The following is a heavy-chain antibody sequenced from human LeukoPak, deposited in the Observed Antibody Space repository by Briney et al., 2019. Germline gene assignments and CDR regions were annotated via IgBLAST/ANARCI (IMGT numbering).Heavy chain of an antibody. CDR1: GYTFTSYD. CDR2: MNPNSGNT. V-gene: IGHV1-8*03. Sequence: GASVKVSCKASGYTFTSYDINWVRQATGQGLEWMGWMNPNSGNTGYAQKFQGRVTITRNTSISTAYMELSSLRSEDTAVYYCARAMYSSSSPFDYWGQGTLVTVSS. D-gene: IGHD6-6*01. J-gene: IGHJ4*02. CDR3: ARAMYSSSSPFDY.